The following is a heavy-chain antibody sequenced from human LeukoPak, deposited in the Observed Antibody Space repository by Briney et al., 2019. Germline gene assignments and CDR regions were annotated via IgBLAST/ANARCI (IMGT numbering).Heavy chain of an antibody. CDR3: AKEGSSGFIDS. Sequence: GGSLRLSCAASGFTFSNYGMHWVREAPGKGLEWVAVISYDGNTKYYADSVKGRFTFSRGNSRNTLYLQMNSLRAEDTAIFYCAKEGSSGFIDSWGQGTLVTVSS. D-gene: IGHD6-19*01. CDR2: ISYDGNTK. CDR1: GFTFSNYG. V-gene: IGHV3-30*18. J-gene: IGHJ4*02.